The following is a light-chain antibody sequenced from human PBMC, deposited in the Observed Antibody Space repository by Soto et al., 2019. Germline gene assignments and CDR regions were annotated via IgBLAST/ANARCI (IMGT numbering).Light chain of an antibody. V-gene: IGKV1-5*01. CDR1: QSISNW. Sequence: DIQMTQSPSTLPASVGDRVTITCRASQSISNWLAWYQQKPGTAPKVLIYHSSNLQSGVPSRISVSGSGTEFTLTVINLQPDDFATYYCQQNNSYSFGQGTKIEIK. CDR2: HSS. CDR3: QQNNSYS. J-gene: IGKJ1*01.